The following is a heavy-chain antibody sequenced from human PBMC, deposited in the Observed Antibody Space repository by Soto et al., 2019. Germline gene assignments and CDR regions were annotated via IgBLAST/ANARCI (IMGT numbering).Heavy chain of an antibody. CDR1: GYTFTSYG. J-gene: IGHJ4*02. CDR3: AIDENGGGSGWPFDY. CDR2: ISAYYGNT. Sequence: GASVKVSRKASGYTFTSYGISWVRQAPGHGLEWMGWISAYYGNTNYAQKLQGRVTMTTNTPTNTAYMELRRLGADDQAGYYCAIDENGGGSGWPFDYWCQGTLVTVS. D-gene: IGHD6-19*01. V-gene: IGHV1-18*01.